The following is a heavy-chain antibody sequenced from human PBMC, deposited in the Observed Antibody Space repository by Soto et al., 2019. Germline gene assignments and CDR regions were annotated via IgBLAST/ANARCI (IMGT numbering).Heavy chain of an antibody. V-gene: IGHV6-1*01. CDR3: ARDLDGLHDDTSGPFPRPG. J-gene: IGHJ1*01. CDR1: GDSVSSNSAA. D-gene: IGHD3-22*01. CDR2: TYYRSKWYN. Sequence: PSQTLSLTCAISGDSVSSNSAAWNWIRQSPSRGLEWLGRTYYRSKWYNDYAVSVKSRITINPDTSKNQFSLQLNSVTPEDTAVYYCARDLDGLHDDTSGPFPRPGWGQGTLVTVSS.